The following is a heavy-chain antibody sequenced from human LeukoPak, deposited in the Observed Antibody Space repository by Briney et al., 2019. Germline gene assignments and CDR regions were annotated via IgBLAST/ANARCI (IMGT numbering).Heavy chain of an antibody. CDR3: ARNYDGGWFDP. D-gene: IGHD3-3*01. CDR1: GYTFTNYY. V-gene: IGHV1-46*01. J-gene: IGHJ5*02. Sequence: ASVKVSCKASGYTFTNYYIHWVRQAHGQGLEWKGIINPSGGSPTYAQNFQGRVTMTRGTSTSTVYMELSSLRSEDTAVYYCARNYDGGWFDPWGQGTLVTVSS. CDR2: INPSGGSP.